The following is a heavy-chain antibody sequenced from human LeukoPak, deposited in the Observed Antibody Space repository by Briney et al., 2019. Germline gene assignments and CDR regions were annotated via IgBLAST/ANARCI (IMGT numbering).Heavy chain of an antibody. V-gene: IGHV4-59*01. CDR3: ASYITMVRAFQH. CDR1: GGSISSYY. CDR2: IYYSGST. J-gene: IGHJ1*01. D-gene: IGHD3-10*01. Sequence: SETLSLTCTVSGGSISSYYWSWIRQPPGKGLEWIGYIYYSGSTNYNPSLKSRVTISVDTSKNQFSLKLSSVTAADTAVYYCASYITMVRAFQHWGQGTLVTVSS.